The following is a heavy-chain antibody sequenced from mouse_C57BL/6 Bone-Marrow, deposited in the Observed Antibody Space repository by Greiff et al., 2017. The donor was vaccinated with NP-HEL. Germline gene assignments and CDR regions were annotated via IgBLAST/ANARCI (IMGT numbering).Heavy chain of an antibody. CDR1: GYAFSSSW. CDR3: ARGWLDYAMDY. D-gene: IGHD1-1*02. CDR2: IYPGDGDT. V-gene: IGHV1-82*01. J-gene: IGHJ4*01. Sequence: QVQLKESGPELVKPGASVKISCKASGYAFSSSWMNWVKQRPGKGLEWIGRIYPGDGDTNYNGKFKGKATLTADKSSSTAYMQLSSLTSEDSAVYFCARGWLDYAMDYWGQGTSVTVSS.